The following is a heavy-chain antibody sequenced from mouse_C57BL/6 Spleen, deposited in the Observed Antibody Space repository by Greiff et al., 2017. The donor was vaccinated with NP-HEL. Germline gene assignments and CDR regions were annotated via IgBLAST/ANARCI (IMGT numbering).Heavy chain of an antibody. D-gene: IGHD1-1*01. CDR3: ARSPYGSKDPGFAY. J-gene: IGHJ3*01. Sequence: QVQLQQPGAELVRPGSSVKLSCKASGYTFTSYWMHWVKQRPIQGLEWIGNIDPSDSETHYNQKFKDKVTLTVDKSSSTAYMQRSSLTSEDSAVYYCARSPYGSKDPGFAYWGQGTLVTVSA. CDR1: GYTFTSYW. V-gene: IGHV1-52*01. CDR2: IDPSDSET.